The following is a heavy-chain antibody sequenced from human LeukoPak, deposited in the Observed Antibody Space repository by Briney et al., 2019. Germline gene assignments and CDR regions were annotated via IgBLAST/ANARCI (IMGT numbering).Heavy chain of an antibody. CDR1: GYSFTSYW. J-gene: IGHJ4*02. Sequence: GESLKISCKGSGYSFTSYWIGWVRQMPGKGLEWMGIIYPGDSDTRYIPSFQGQVTITADKSISTAYLQWSSLKASDTAMYYCARLVVPVTYYFDYWGQGTLVTVSS. CDR3: ARLVVPVTYYFDY. V-gene: IGHV5-51*01. D-gene: IGHD2-2*01. CDR2: IYPGDSDT.